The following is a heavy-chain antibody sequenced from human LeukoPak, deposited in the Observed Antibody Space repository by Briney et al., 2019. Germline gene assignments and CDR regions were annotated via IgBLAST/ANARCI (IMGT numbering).Heavy chain of an antibody. CDR2: ISISSSYI. J-gene: IGHJ2*01. V-gene: IGHV3-21*01. CDR3: ARVYYSSSYDYWYFDL. Sequence: GGSLRLSCAASGFTFSSYTMNWVRQAPGKGLEWVSSISISSSYIYYVDSLKGRFTISRDNAKNSLYLQMNSLRAEDTAVYYCARVYYSSSYDYWYFDLWGRGTLVTVSS. D-gene: IGHD6-13*01. CDR1: GFTFSSYT.